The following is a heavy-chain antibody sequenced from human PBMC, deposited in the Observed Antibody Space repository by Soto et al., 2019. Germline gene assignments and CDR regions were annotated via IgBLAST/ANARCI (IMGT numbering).Heavy chain of an antibody. J-gene: IGHJ3*02. CDR2: INAGNGNT. CDR1: GYXFTSYA. V-gene: IGHV1-3*01. CDR3: ARGFSIFGVVIGAFDI. Sequence: ASVKVSCKASGYXFTSYAMHWVRQAPGQRLEWMGWINAGNGNTKYSQKFQGRVTITADESTSTAYMELSSLRSEDTAVYYCARGFSIFGVVIGAFDIWGQGTMVTVSS. D-gene: IGHD3-3*01.